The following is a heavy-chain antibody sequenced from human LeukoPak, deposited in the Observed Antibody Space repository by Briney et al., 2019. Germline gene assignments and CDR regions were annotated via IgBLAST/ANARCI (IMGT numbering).Heavy chain of an antibody. CDR3: ARFYGSGRQFDY. CDR1: GGSISSGSYY. J-gene: IGHJ4*02. CDR2: IYTSGST. Sequence: PSQTLSLTCTVSGGSISSGSYYWSWIRQPAGKGLEWIGRIYTSGSTNYNPSLKSRVTISVDTSKNQFSLKLSSVTAADTAVYYCARFYGSGRQFDYWGQGTLVTVSS. D-gene: IGHD3-10*01. V-gene: IGHV4-61*02.